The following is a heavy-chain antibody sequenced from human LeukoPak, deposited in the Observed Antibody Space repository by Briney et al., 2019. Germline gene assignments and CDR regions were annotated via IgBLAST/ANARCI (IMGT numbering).Heavy chain of an antibody. CDR1: GDSIRSYY. CDR3: ATWSRDGYNYVDY. D-gene: IGHD5-24*01. CDR2: IYYTGST. V-gene: IGHV4-59*01. J-gene: IGHJ4*02. Sequence: SETLSLTCTVAGDSIRSYYWSWIRPPPGKGMEWVGYIYYTGSTNYNPSLKSRVTISVDTSKNQFSLKLSSLTAADTAVYYCATWSRDGYNYVDYWGQGTLVTVSS.